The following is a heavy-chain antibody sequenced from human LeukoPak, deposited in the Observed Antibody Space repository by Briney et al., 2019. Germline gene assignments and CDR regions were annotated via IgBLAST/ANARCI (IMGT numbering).Heavy chain of an antibody. CDR3: ARVTTTVTTDAFDI. D-gene: IGHD4-17*01. Sequence: ASVKVSCKASGYTFTGYYMHWVRQAPGQGLEWMGWINPNSGGTSYAQKFQGRVTMTRDTSISTAYMELSRLRSDDTAVYYCARVTTTVTTDAFDIWGQGTMVTVSS. CDR2: INPNSGGT. V-gene: IGHV1-2*02. CDR1: GYTFTGYY. J-gene: IGHJ3*02.